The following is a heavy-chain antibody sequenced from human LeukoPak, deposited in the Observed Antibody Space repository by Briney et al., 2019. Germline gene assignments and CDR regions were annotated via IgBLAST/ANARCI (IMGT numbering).Heavy chain of an antibody. J-gene: IGHJ4*02. CDR3: STGPSPAHYLDY. D-gene: IGHD6-25*01. V-gene: IGHV3-15*01. Sequence: PRGSLRLSCVASGFAPSEAWMSWGRQAPGKRVRGGGRIKTKTDTRTTNFAAAVKGRFTISRDDSKNTLYLQLNSLKTGDTAMYYCSTGPSPAHYLDYWGQGTLVTVSS. CDR1: GFAPSEAW. CDR2: IKTKTDTRTT.